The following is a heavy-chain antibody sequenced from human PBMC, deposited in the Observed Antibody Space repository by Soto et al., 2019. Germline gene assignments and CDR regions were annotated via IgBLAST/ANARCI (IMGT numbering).Heavy chain of an antibody. CDR2: IYYSGST. J-gene: IGHJ5*02. CDR1: GGSISSYY. V-gene: IGHV4-59*01. CDR3: ARDRIWAFDP. Sequence: QVQLQESGPGLVKPSETLSLTCTVSGGSISSYYWSWIRQPPGKGLEWIGYIYYSGSTNYNPSLKSRVTISVDTSKNQFSLKLSSVTAADTAVYYCARDRIWAFDPWGQGTLFTVSS. D-gene: IGHD7-27*01.